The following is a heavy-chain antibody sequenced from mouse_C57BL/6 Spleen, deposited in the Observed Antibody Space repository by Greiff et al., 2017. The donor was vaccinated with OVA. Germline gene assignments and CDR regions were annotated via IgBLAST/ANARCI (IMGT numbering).Heavy chain of an antibody. J-gene: IGHJ3*01. D-gene: IGHD2-4*01. CDR1: GYAFSSYW. V-gene: IGHV1-80*01. CDR3: ARREIYYDYDGAWFAY. CDR2: IYPGDGDT. Sequence: QVQLQQSGAELVKPGASVKISCKASGYAFSSYWMNWVKPRPGKGLEWIGQIYPGDGDTNYTGKFKGKATLTADKSSSTAYMQLSSLTSEDSAVYVCARREIYYDYDGAWFAYWGQGTLVTVSA.